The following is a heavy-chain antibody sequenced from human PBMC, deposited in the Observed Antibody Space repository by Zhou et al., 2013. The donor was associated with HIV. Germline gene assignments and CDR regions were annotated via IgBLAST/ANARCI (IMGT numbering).Heavy chain of an antibody. V-gene: IGHV1-69*05. CDR2: IIPLFETP. Sequence: QVQLLQSGAEVKKPGSSVKVSCKASGDTFSSSVISWVRQAPGQGLEWMGGIIPLFETPNYAQKFQGRVTISTDEFTSTAYMELNSLRSEDTALYYCASSGETFDLWGQGTLVIVS. CDR3: ASSGETFDL. J-gene: IGHJ4*02. D-gene: IGHD1-26*01. CDR1: GDTFSSSV.